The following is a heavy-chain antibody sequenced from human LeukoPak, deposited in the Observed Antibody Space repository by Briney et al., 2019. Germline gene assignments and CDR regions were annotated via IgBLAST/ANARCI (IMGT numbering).Heavy chain of an antibody. J-gene: IGHJ3*02. V-gene: IGHV1-8*03. Sequence: GASVKVSCKASGYTFTSYDINWVRQATGQGLEWMGWMNPNSGNTGYAQKFQGRVTITRDTSASTAYMELSSLRSEDTAVYYCARDERPTYYYDSSHLWDIWGQGTMVTVSS. CDR3: ARDERPTYYYDSSHLWDI. CDR1: GYTFTSYD. CDR2: MNPNSGNT. D-gene: IGHD3-22*01.